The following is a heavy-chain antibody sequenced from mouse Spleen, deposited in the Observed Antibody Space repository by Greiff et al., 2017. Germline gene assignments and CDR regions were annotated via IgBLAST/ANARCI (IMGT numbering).Heavy chain of an antibody. CDR1: GYTFTTYG. J-gene: IGHJ2*01. CDR3: ASYDYDVFDY. D-gene: IGHD2-4*01. V-gene: IGHV1-81*01. Sequence: QVQLQQSGAELARPGASVKLSRKASGYTFTTYGISWMKQSTGQGLEWIGENFPGSNDANYNERFKVKARLTADKASSTAYMELRSLTSEDSAVYFCASYDYDVFDYWGQGTTLTVSS. CDR2: NFPGSNDA.